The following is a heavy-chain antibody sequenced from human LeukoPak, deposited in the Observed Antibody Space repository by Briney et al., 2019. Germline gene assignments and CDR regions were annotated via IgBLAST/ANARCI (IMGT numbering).Heavy chain of an antibody. Sequence: GGSLRLSCAASGLTVSSNYMSWVRQAPGKGLEWVSVIYSGGSTYYAESVKGRFTISRDNSKNTLYLQMNSLRAEDTAVYYCARGNVVGSWYFDLWGRGTLVTVSS. CDR3: ARGNVVGSWYFDL. CDR1: GLTVSSNY. CDR2: IYSGGST. V-gene: IGHV3-53*01. D-gene: IGHD2-15*01. J-gene: IGHJ2*01.